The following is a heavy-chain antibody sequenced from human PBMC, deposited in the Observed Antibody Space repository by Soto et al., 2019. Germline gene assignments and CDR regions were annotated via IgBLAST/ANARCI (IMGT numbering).Heavy chain of an antibody. J-gene: IGHJ3*02. Sequence: QLQLQESGSGLVKPSQTLALTCAVSGGSISSGGSSWSWIRQPPGKGPEWIGYIYHDGSTYYNPSLKSRVTISLDRSKNQFSLNLSSVTAADTALYYCAREDGMATNASDIWGQGTMVTVSS. CDR1: GGSISSGGSS. CDR3: AREDGMATNASDI. CDR2: IYHDGST. V-gene: IGHV4-30-2*01. D-gene: IGHD5-12*01.